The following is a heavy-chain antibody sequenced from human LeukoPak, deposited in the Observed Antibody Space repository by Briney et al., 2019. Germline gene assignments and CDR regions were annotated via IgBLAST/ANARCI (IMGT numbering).Heavy chain of an antibody. V-gene: IGHV4-59*08. CDR1: GGSISSYY. CDR2: IYYTGIT. J-gene: IGHJ6*02. CDR3: TRHDAVPVIGHGMGV. D-gene: IGHD3-16*02. Sequence: SETLSLTCTLPGGSISSYYWSWIRQPPGKGLEWIGYIYYTGITNYNPSLESRVTISVDTSKNQFSLKLNSVTAADTAVYYCTRHDAVPVIGHGMGVWGQGTTVTVSS.